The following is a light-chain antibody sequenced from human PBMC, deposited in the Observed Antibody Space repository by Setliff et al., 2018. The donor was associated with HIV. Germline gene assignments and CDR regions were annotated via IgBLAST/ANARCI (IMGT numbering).Light chain of an antibody. CDR1: SSDVGGYDF. CDR2: DVS. CDR3: AAWDDSLNGYV. V-gene: IGLV2-11*03. Sequence: TSSDVGGYDFVSWYQQRPGKAPKLIIFDVSERPSGVSHRFSASKSGNTASLVISGLQSEDESEYYCAAWDDSLNGYVFGTGTKVTVL. J-gene: IGLJ1*01.